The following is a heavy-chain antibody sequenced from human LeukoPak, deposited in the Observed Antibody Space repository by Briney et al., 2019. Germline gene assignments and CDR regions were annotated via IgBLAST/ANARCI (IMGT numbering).Heavy chain of an antibody. CDR1: GFTFSSYS. J-gene: IGHJ3*02. CDR2: IWYDGSNK. Sequence: PGGSLRLSCAASGFTFSSYSMNWVRQAPGKGLEWVAVIWYDGSNKYYADSVKGRFTISRDNSKNTLYLQMNSLRAEDTAVYYCARDRDSGSRYLDAFDNWGQGTMVTVSS. V-gene: IGHV3-33*08. D-gene: IGHD1-26*01. CDR3: ARDRDSGSRYLDAFDN.